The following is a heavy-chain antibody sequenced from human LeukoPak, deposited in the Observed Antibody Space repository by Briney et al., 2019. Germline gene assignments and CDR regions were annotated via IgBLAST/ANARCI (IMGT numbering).Heavy chain of an antibody. D-gene: IGHD5-24*01. V-gene: IGHV4-39*07. CDR2: IYFSGNT. CDR1: GGSISSSSYY. J-gene: IGHJ4*02. Sequence: SETLSLTCTVSGGSISSSSYYWGWIRQPPGEGLEWIASIYFSGNTYYNPSLKSRVTISVDTSKNQFSLKVSSVTAADTAVYYCARGGRDGYNYFDYWGQGTLVTVSS. CDR3: ARGGRDGYNYFDY.